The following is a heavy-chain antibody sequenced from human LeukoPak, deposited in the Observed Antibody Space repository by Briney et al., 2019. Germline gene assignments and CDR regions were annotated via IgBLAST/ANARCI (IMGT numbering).Heavy chain of an antibody. V-gene: IGHV3-74*03. Sequence: GGSLRLSCAASGFAFSSYWMHWVRQVPGKGLVWLSRINGDGSYTKYADSVKGRFTISRDNAQNTLFLQMNSLSAEDTAVYFCARDKSQYDSSGRGDYWGQGTLVTVSS. CDR1: GFAFSSYW. CDR2: INGDGSYT. CDR3: ARDKSQYDSSGRGDY. J-gene: IGHJ4*02. D-gene: IGHD3-22*01.